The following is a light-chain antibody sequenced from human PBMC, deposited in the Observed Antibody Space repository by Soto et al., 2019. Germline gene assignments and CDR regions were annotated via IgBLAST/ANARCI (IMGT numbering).Light chain of an antibody. CDR3: SSYSGSTTLGVV. CDR1: ASDVGGYNS. V-gene: IGLV2-14*01. J-gene: IGLJ2*01. CDR2: DVS. Sequence: QSVLTQPASVSGSPGQSITISCTGTASDVGGYNSVSWYQRLPGKAPKLMIYDVSNRPSGVSSRFSGSKSGSTASLTISGLQAEDEADYYCSSYSGSTTLGVVFGGGTKVTVL.